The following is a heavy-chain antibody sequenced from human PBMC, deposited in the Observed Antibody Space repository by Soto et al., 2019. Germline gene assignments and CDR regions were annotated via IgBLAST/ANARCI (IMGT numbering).Heavy chain of an antibody. CDR2: IKQDGSEK. CDR3: ASPQYYYDSSGYYGPFDY. Sequence: GWSLRLSCAASGFTFSSYWMSWVRQAPGKGLEWVANIKQDGSEKYYVDSVKGRFTISRDNAKNSLYLQMNSLRAEDTAVYYCASPQYYYDSSGYYGPFDYWGQGTLVTVSS. J-gene: IGHJ4*02. D-gene: IGHD3-22*01. V-gene: IGHV3-7*01. CDR1: GFTFSSYW.